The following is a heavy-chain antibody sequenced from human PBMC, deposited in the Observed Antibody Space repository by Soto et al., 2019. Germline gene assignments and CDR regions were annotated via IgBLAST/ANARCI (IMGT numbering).Heavy chain of an antibody. D-gene: IGHD2-8*02. CDR2: ISSSSSTI. Sequence: GGSLRLSCAASGFTFSSYSMNWVRQAPGKGLEWVSYISSSSSTIYYADSVKGRFTISRDNAKNSLYLQMNSLRDEDTAVYYCARPGPDDASSWWAFDYWGQGTLVTVSS. CDR3: ARPGPDDASSWWAFDY. V-gene: IGHV3-48*02. J-gene: IGHJ4*02. CDR1: GFTFSSYS.